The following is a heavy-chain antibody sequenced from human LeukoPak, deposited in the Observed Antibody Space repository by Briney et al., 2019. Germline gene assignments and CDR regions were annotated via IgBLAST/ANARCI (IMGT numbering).Heavy chain of an antibody. CDR3: ARDLIGGNAYDY. J-gene: IGHJ4*02. V-gene: IGHV3-48*01. CDR1: GFTFSSYS. CDR2: VTSSSRTI. Sequence: GGSLRLSCAASGFTFSSYSMNWVRQAPGKGPEWIAYVTSSSRTIYYAHSVKGRFTISRDNAKSSLYLQLDSLRAEDTAVYYCARDLIGGNAYDYWGQGALVTVSS. D-gene: IGHD2-15*01.